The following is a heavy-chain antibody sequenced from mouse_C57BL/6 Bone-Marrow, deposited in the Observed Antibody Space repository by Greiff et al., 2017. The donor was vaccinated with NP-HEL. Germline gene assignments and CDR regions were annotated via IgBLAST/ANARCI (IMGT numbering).Heavy chain of an antibody. V-gene: IGHV1-81*01. J-gene: IGHJ4*01. CDR3: AYTYYYAMDY. CDR1: GYTFTSYG. Sequence: VQVVESGAELARPGASVKLSCKASGYTFTSYGISWVKQRTGQGLEWIGEIYPRSGNTYYNEKFKGKATLTADKSSSTAYMELRSLTSEDSAVYFCAYTYYYAMDYWGQEPQSPSPQ. CDR2: IYPRSGNT.